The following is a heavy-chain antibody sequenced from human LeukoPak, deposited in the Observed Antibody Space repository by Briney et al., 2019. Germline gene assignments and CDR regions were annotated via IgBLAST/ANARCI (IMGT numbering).Heavy chain of an antibody. Sequence: GGSLRLSCAASGFTFSDYYMSWVRQAPGKGLEWVSSISSSSSYIYYADSVKGRFTISRDNAKNSLYLQMNSLRAEDTAVYYCARVGWYYYDSSGLPGGYWGQGTLVTVSS. CDR2: ISSSSSYI. CDR1: GFTFSDYY. CDR3: ARVGWYYYDSSGLPGGY. J-gene: IGHJ4*02. V-gene: IGHV3-21*01. D-gene: IGHD3-22*01.